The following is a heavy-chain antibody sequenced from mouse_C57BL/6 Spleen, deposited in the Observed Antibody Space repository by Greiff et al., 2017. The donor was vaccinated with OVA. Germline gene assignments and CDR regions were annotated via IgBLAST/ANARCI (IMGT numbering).Heavy chain of an antibody. Sequence: QVQLQQPGAELVRPGASVKLSCKASGYTFTDYYINWVKQRPGQGLEWIARIYPGSGNTYYNEKFKGKATLTAEKSSSTAYMQLSSLTSEDSAVYFCARDKLLQAMDYWGQGTSVTVSS. V-gene: IGHV1-76*01. CDR1: GYTFTDYY. D-gene: IGHD1-1*01. CDR2: IYPGSGNT. CDR3: ARDKLLQAMDY. J-gene: IGHJ4*01.